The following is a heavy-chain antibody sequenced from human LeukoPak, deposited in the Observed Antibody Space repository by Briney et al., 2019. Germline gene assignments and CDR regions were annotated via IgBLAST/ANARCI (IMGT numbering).Heavy chain of an antibody. V-gene: IGHV3-21*01. CDR2: ISSSSSYI. CDR1: GFTFSSYS. D-gene: IGHD3-22*01. CDR3: ARTDSSGYYSFDY. Sequence: GGSLRLSCAASGFTFSSYSMTWVRQAPGKGLEWVSSISSSSSYIYYADSVKGRFTISRDNAKNSLYLQMNSLRAEDTAVYYCARTDSSGYYSFDYWGQGTLVTVSS. J-gene: IGHJ4*02.